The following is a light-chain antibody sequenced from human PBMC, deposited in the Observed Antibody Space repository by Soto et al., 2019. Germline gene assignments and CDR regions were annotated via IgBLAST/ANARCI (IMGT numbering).Light chain of an antibody. CDR3: QQRFSWPPWT. V-gene: IGKV3-11*01. Sequence: EVVLTQSPATLSLSPGGRATLSCRASEDVDIYLAWYQQRPGQAPRLLIYDTSKRATGIPARFTGTRSGTDFTLTISSMEPEDFEVSYCQQRFSWPPWTFGQGTKVEIK. CDR1: EDVDIY. J-gene: IGKJ1*01. CDR2: DTS.